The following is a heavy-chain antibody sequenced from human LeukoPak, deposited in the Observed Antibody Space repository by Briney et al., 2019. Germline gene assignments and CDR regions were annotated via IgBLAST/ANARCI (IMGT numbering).Heavy chain of an antibody. CDR2: IYASGST. CDR3: AGIRRYCSGGSCYNWFDP. J-gene: IGHJ5*02. D-gene: IGHD2-15*01. V-gene: IGHV4-61*02. Sequence: PSETLSLTCTVSRVSISSDVYDWSWIRQPAGKGLEWIGRIYASGSTTYNSSLKSRVTISIDTSKNQFSLKLTSVTAADTAVYYCAGIRRYCSGGSCYNWFDPWGQRTLVTVSS. CDR1: RVSISSDVYD.